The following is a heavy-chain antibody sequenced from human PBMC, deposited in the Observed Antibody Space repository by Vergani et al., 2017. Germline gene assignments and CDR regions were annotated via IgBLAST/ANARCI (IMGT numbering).Heavy chain of an antibody. CDR3: ARATCSGGSCYRGFEY. Sequence: QVQLVQSGAEVKKPGASVRVSCKASDYTFTNYGISWVRQAPGQGLEWMGWIIPSLATTIYAQKFQGRVTITADESTSTAYMELSSLKSEDTAVFYCARATCSGGSCYRGFEYWGQGSLITVSS. CDR2: IIPSLATT. CDR1: DYTFTNYG. J-gene: IGHJ4*02. V-gene: IGHV1-69*11. D-gene: IGHD2-15*01.